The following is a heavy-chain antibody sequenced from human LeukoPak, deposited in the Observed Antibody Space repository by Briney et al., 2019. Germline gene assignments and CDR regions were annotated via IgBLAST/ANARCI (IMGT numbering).Heavy chain of an antibody. D-gene: IGHD2-2*01. Sequence: GGSLRLSCAASGFTFSSYGMHWVRQAPGKGLEWVAVISYDGSNKYYAESVKGRFTISRDNSKNTLSLQMNSLRAEDTAVYYCARDVVPAAAGGVYYFDYWGQGTLVTVSS. J-gene: IGHJ4*02. CDR2: ISYDGSNK. CDR1: GFTFSSYG. V-gene: IGHV3-30*03. CDR3: ARDVVPAAAGGVYYFDY.